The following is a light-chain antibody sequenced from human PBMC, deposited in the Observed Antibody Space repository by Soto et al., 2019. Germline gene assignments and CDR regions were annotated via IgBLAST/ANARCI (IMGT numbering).Light chain of an antibody. CDR3: QEFHSSSRT. CDR2: SAS. J-gene: IGKJ1*01. V-gene: IGKV1-5*03. Sequence: DIRMTQSPSTLYASLGDRVTISCRASRNIDSWLAWYQQRPGGIPQLLIYSASNLQNGVPSRFSGSLSGTDFTLTINGLQPADFATYYCQEFHSSSRTFGQGTRVDMK. CDR1: RNIDSW.